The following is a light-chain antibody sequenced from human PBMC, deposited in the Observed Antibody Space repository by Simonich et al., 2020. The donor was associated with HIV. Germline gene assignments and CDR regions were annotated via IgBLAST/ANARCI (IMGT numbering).Light chain of an antibody. CDR1: QGISSA. CDR2: DAS. J-gene: IGKJ4*01. V-gene: IGKV1-13*02. CDR3: QQFNSYLT. Sequence: AIQLTQSPSSLSASVGERVTITCRASQGISSALAWYQQKPGKAPKLLIYDASSLESGVPSRVSGSGSGTDFTLTISSLQPEDFATYYCQQFNSYLTFGGGTKVEIK.